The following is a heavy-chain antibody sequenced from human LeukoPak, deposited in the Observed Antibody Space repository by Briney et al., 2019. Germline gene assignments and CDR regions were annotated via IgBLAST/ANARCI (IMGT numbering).Heavy chain of an antibody. CDR1: GFSFSGHW. CDR2: ISPTGSAT. D-gene: IGHD6-6*01. CDR3: ARGPNSNWSGLDF. J-gene: IGHJ4*02. Sequence: GSLRLSCTASGFSFSGHWMHWARQLPGKGLVWVSRISPTGSATSYADSVKGRFTVSRDNAKNTLYLQVNNLRAEDTAVYYCARGPNSNWSGLDFWGQGTLLTVSS. V-gene: IGHV3-74*01.